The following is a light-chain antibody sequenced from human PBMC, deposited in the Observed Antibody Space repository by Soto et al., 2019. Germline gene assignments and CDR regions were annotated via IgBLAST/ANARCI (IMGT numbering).Light chain of an antibody. V-gene: IGLV1-36*01. J-gene: IGLJ1*01. CDR1: SSNIGKST. CDR3: ATWDDSLNVYV. Sequence: QSVLTQPPSVSEAPRQRVTISCSGSSSNIGKSTVNWYQQLPGKAPKLLIYYNDLLPSGVSDRFSGSKSGTSASLAISGLQSDDEADYYCATWDDSLNVYVFGTGTKLTVL. CDR2: YND.